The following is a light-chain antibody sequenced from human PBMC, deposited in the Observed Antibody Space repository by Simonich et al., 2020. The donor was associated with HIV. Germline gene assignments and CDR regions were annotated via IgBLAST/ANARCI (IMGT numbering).Light chain of an antibody. CDR2: AAS. V-gene: IGKV3-15*01. CDR3: QQYNNWPPLT. CDR1: HSVTTN. J-gene: IGKJ4*01. Sequence: EIVMTQSPATLSVSPGDRATLSYRASHSVTTNLAWYQQKPGQAPRLLIYAASTRATGIPARFSGSGSGKEFTLTISSTQSEDFAVYYCQQYNNWPPLTFGGGTKVEIK.